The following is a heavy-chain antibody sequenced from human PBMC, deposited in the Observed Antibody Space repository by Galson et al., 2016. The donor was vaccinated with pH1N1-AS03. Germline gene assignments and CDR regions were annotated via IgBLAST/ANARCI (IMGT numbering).Heavy chain of an antibody. CDR3: ARVIPVAGFHFDS. CDR2: IYCGDSGT. D-gene: IGHD6-19*01. J-gene: IGHJ4*02. CDR1: GYSFSNYW. Sequence: QSGAEVTKPGESLRVSCTGYGYSFSNYWIGWVRQLPGKGLEWMGFIYCGDSGTRYGPSFQGRVTFSADKSTNTAYLQWSRLQASDTAIYYCARVIPVAGFHFDSWGQGTLVTVSS. V-gene: IGHV5-51*03.